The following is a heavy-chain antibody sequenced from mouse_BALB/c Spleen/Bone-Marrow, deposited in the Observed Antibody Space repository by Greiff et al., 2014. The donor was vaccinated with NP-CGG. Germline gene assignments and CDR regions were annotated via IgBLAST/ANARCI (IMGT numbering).Heavy chain of an antibody. Sequence: DLVKPGASVKLSCKASGYTFTNFWINWIKQRPGQGLERIGRIAPGSGTTYYNEMFKGKATLTVDTSSSTAYIQLSSLSSEDSAVYFCARYDYAMDYWGQGTSVTVSS. J-gene: IGHJ4*01. CDR1: GYTFTNFW. V-gene: IGHV1S41*01. CDR3: ARYDYAMDY. D-gene: IGHD2-3*01. CDR2: IAPGSGTT.